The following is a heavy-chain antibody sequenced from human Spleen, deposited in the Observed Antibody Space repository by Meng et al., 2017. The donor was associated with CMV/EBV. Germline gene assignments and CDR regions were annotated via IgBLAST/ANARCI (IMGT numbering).Heavy chain of an antibody. V-gene: IGHV1-2*02. CDR1: GYTFTGYY. Sequence: ASVKVSCKASGYTFTGYYMYWVRQAPGQGLECMGWINPNSGGTEYAQKFQGRVTMTRDTSISTAYIELSRLRSDDTAVYYCARGRITMILGEYYYYGMDVWGQGTTVTVSS. D-gene: IGHD3-22*01. J-gene: IGHJ6*02. CDR2: INPNSGGT. CDR3: ARGRITMILGEYYYYGMDV.